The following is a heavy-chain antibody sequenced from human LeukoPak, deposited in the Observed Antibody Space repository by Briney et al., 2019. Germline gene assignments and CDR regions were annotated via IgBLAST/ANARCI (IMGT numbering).Heavy chain of an antibody. J-gene: IGHJ4*02. CDR3: ASGRAVAGREEGFDY. CDR1: GYTFTGYY. D-gene: IGHD6-19*01. V-gene: IGHV1-2*04. CDR2: INPNSGGT. Sequence: ASVKVSYKASGYTFTGYYMHWVRQAPGQGLEWMGWINPNSGGTNYAQKFQGWVTMTRDTSISTAYMELSSLRSEDTAVYYCASGRAVAGREEGFDYWGQGTLVTVSS.